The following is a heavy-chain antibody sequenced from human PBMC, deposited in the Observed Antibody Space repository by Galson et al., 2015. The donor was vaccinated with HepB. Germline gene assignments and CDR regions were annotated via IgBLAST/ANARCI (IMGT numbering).Heavy chain of an antibody. V-gene: IGHV3-30*04. D-gene: IGHD6-19*01. CDR2: ISYDGSNK. CDR1: GFTFSSYA. J-gene: IGHJ3*02. CDR3: AREAAVAGTRGAFDI. Sequence: SLRLSCAASGFTFSSYAMHWVRQAPGKGLEWVAVISYDGSNKYYADSVKGRLTISRDNSKNTLYLQMNSLRAEDTAVYYCAREAAVAGTRGAFDIWGQGTMVTVSS.